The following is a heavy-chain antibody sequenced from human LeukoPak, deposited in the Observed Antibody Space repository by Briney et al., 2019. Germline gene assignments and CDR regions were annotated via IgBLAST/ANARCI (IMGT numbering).Heavy chain of an antibody. Sequence: SGGSLRLSCAASGFTFSSYGMHWVRQAPGKGLEWVAVISYDGSNKHYADSVKGRFTISRDNSKNTLYLQMDSLRGEDTAVYYCAKNFRIGYSAHFDYWGQGALVTVSS. CDR1: GFTFSSYG. J-gene: IGHJ4*02. D-gene: IGHD2-21*01. V-gene: IGHV3-30*18. CDR3: AKNFRIGYSAHFDY. CDR2: ISYDGSNK.